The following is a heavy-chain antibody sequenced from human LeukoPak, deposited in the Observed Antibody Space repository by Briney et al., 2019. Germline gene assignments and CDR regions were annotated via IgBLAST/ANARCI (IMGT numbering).Heavy chain of an antibody. CDR1: GGTFSSYA. CDR2: IIPIFGRA. V-gene: IGHV1-69*01. D-gene: IGHD6-6*01. J-gene: IGHJ6*02. Sequence: SVKVSCKASGGTFSSYAISWVRQAPGQGLEWMGGIIPIFGRANYAQKFQGRVTITADESTSTAYMELSSLRSEDTAVYYCARGTYSSSSPMDVWGQGTTVTVSS. CDR3: ARGTYSSSSPMDV.